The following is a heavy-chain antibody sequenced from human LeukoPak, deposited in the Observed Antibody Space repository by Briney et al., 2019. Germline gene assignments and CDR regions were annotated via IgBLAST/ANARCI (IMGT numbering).Heavy chain of an antibody. V-gene: IGHV3-21*01. CDR2: ISTTGRYI. J-gene: IGHJ4*02. Sequence: GGSLRLSCVGSENSFSDYSMNWVRQAPGKGLEWVSSISTTGRYIHYADSVKGRFTISRDNAKNSLYLQMNSLRAEDTAVYYCARDPQDIVVVPAAVWGQGTLVTVSS. CDR1: ENSFSDYS. CDR3: ARDPQDIVVVPAAV. D-gene: IGHD2-2*01.